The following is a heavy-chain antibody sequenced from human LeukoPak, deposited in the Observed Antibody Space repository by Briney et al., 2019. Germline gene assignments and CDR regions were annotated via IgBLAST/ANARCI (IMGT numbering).Heavy chain of an antibody. D-gene: IGHD6-13*01. Sequence: GGSLRLSCAASGFSFSTYAMSWVRQAPGKGLEWVSAISGSSSHTYYADSVKGRFTISRDNSKNTLYLQMNSLRAEDTAVYYCAKAEYSSSFSTFDYWGQGTLVTVSS. J-gene: IGHJ4*02. CDR2: ISGSSSHT. V-gene: IGHV3-23*01. CDR1: GFSFSTYA. CDR3: AKAEYSSSFSTFDY.